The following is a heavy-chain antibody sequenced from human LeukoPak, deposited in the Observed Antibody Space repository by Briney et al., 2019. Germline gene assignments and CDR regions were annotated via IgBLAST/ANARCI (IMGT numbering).Heavy chain of an antibody. CDR2: IYYSGST. V-gene: IGHV4-59*12. J-gene: IGHJ6*02. CDR3: ARDGYSSGWLNYYYYYGMDV. Sequence: PSETLSLTCTVSGGSISSYYWSWIRQPPGKGLEWIGYIYYSGSTNYNPSLKSRVTMSVDTSKNQFSLKLSSVTAADTAVYYCARDGYSSGWLNYYYYYGMDVWGQGTTVTVSS. CDR1: GGSISSYY. D-gene: IGHD6-19*01.